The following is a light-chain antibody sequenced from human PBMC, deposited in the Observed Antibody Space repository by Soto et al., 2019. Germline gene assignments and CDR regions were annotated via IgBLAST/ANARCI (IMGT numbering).Light chain of an antibody. CDR3: QQYYSTPWT. J-gene: IGKJ1*01. CDR2: RAS. CDR1: QSVLYSSNNKNY. Sequence: DIVMTQSPDSLAVSLGERATLNCKAGQSVLYSSNNKNYLAWYQQKPGQPPKLLIYRASTREAGVPDRFSGSGSGIEFTLTISSLQAEDVAVYYCQQYYSTPWTFGQGTKVEI. V-gene: IGKV4-1*01.